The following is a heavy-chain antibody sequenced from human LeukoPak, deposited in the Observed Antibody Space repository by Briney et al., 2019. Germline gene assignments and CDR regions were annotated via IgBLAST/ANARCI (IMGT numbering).Heavy chain of an antibody. CDR1: GFTFSSYA. V-gene: IGHV3-23*01. Sequence: GGSLRLSCAASGFTFSSYAMSWVRQAPGKGLEWVSAISGSGGSTYYADSVKGRFTISRDNAKKSLYLQMNSLRAEDTAVYYCANSPYSSSLLDYWGHGTLVTVFS. D-gene: IGHD6-13*01. J-gene: IGHJ4*01. CDR2: ISGSGGST. CDR3: ANSPYSSSLLDY.